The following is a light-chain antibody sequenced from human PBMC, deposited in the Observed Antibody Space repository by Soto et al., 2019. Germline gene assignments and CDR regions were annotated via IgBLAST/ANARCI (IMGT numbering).Light chain of an antibody. CDR2: DVW. J-gene: IGLJ1*01. CDR1: GSDIGGYNY. V-gene: IGLV2-14*03. CDR3: SSYTADMTYV. Sequence: QSVLTQPASVSGSPGQSITIYCIGTGSDIGGYNYVSWYQQHPGKAPTPMIYDVWARPLGVSHRFSGSKSGNTASLTISGLQGDDEADYYCSSYTADMTYVFGTGTKLTVL.